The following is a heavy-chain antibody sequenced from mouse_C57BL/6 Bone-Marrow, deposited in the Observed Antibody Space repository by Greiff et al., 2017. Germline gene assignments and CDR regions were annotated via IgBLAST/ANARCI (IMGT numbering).Heavy chain of an antibody. CDR2: ISNLAYSI. Sequence: EVQGVESGGGLVQPGGSLKLSCAASGFTFSDYGMAWVRQAPRKGPEWVAFISNLAYSIYYADTVTGRFTISRENAKNTLYLEMSSLRSEDTAMYYCARHGSRYFDVWGTGTTVTVSS. CDR1: GFTFSDYG. CDR3: ARHGSRYFDV. V-gene: IGHV5-15*01. J-gene: IGHJ1*03.